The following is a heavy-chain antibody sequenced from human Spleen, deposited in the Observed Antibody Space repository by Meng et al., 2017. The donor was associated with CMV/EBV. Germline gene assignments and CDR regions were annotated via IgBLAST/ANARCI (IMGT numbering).Heavy chain of an antibody. CDR2: ISDSGRTI. V-gene: IGHV3-48*03. D-gene: IGHD2-2*01. J-gene: IGHJ6*02. Sequence: GESLKISCAASGFIFSSYEMNWVRQAPGKGLEWVSYISDSGRTILYADSVKGRFTISRDNAKKSLYLQMNSLRAEDTAIYYCARVYCSTTACPYYYYFYGMDVWGQGTTVTVSS. CDR3: ARVYCSTTACPYYYYFYGMDV. CDR1: GFIFSSYE.